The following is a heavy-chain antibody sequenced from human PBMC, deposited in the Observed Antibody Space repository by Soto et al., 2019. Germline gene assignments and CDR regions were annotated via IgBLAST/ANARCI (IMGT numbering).Heavy chain of an antibody. Sequence: ASVKVSCKASGYTFTGYFMHWVRQAPGQGLEWMGWINPYSGGADYAQSFQGRVTMTRDTSISTVYMELSRLRFDDTAVYYCARVVRGAYYNSPLDTWGQGTVVTVSS. CDR3: ARVVRGAYYNSPLDT. J-gene: IGHJ5*02. CDR1: GYTFTGYF. V-gene: IGHV1-2*02. D-gene: IGHD3-10*02. CDR2: INPYSGGA.